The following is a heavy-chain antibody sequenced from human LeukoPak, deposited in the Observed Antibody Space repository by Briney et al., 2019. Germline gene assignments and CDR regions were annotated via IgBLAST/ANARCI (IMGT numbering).Heavy chain of an antibody. J-gene: IGHJ5*02. D-gene: IGHD3-10*01. V-gene: IGHV3-48*03. CDR3: ARYGSGSYPLFDP. Sequence: GGSLRLSCAASGFTFSSYEMNWVRQAPGKGLEWVSYISSSGSTIYYADSVKGRFTISRDNAKNSLYLQMNSLRAEDTAVYYCARYGSGSYPLFDPWGQGTLVTVSS. CDR2: ISSSGSTI. CDR1: GFTFSSYE.